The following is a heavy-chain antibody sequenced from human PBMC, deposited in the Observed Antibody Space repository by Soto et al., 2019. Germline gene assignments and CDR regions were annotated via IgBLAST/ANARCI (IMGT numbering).Heavy chain of an antibody. V-gene: IGHV3-33*01. CDR1: GFSFSTSA. Sequence: PGGSLRLSCAESGFSFSTSAIHWVRQAPGKGLEWLGVIWSEATNKYYADSVKGRITISRDNPKNTVYLQMDSLRAEDTAVYYCARDLETYYFDYWGQGTLVTVSS. J-gene: IGHJ4*02. D-gene: IGHD3-3*01. CDR3: ARDLETYYFDY. CDR2: IWSEATNK.